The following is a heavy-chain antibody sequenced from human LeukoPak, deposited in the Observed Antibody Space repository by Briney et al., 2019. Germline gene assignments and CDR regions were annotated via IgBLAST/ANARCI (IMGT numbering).Heavy chain of an antibody. V-gene: IGHV3-15*01. CDR2: IKSKTDGGTT. CDR1: GFTFSNAL. D-gene: IGHD3-22*01. CDR3: TTGDYYDSSGYYYPYAFDI. Sequence: GGSLRLSCAASGFTFSNALMSWVRQAPGKGLEWVGRIKSKTDGGTTDYAAPVKGRFTISRDDSKNTLYLQMNSLKTEDTAVYYCTTGDYYDSSGYYYPYAFDIWGQGTMVTVSS. J-gene: IGHJ3*02.